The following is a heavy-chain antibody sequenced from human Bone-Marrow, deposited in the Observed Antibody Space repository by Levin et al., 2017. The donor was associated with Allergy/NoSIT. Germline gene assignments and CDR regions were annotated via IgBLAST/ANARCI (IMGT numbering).Heavy chain of an antibody. CDR3: ASISGGYTYHGMDV. CDR1: GGSISSSSHY. CDR2: IYYSGST. D-gene: IGHD6-25*01. Sequence: SQTLSLTCTVSGGSISSSSHYWAWIRQPPGKGLEWIGHIYYSGSTYYNPSLKSRVTMSVDTSKNQFSLKLSLVTGADTSLSSCASISGGYTYHGMDVWGPGTTVTVSS. V-gene: IGHV4-39*07. J-gene: IGHJ6*02.